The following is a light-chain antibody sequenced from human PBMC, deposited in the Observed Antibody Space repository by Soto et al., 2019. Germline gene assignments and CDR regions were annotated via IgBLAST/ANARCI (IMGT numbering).Light chain of an antibody. J-gene: IGKJ1*01. Sequence: EIVMTQSPATLSVSPGERATLSCRASQSLTTDLAWYQQKPGQPPRLLIYGASTRATDFPARFSGSGSGTELTLTISSLQSEDFEIYYCQQYTNWPRTFGQGTKVDIK. CDR2: GAS. CDR3: QQYTNWPRT. CDR1: QSLTTD. V-gene: IGKV3-15*01.